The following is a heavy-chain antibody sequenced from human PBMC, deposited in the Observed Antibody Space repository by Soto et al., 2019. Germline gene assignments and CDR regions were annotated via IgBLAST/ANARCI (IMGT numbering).Heavy chain of an antibody. CDR2: IYSGGST. CDR3: ARVGFHHEVVVAAISWFDP. Sequence: GGSLRLSCAASGFTVSSNYMSWVRQAPGKGLEWVSVIYSGGSTYYADSVKGRFTISRDNSKNTLYLQMNSLRAEDTAVYYCARVGFHHEVVVAAISWFDPWGQGTLVTVSS. V-gene: IGHV3-66*01. D-gene: IGHD2-15*01. J-gene: IGHJ5*02. CDR1: GFTVSSNY.